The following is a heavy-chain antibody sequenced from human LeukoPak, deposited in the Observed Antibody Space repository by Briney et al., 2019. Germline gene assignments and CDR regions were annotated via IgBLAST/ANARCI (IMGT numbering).Heavy chain of an antibody. J-gene: IGHJ6*04. CDR3: AELGITMIGGV. CDR2: ISSSASTI. V-gene: IGHV3-11*04. D-gene: IGHD3-10*02. CDR1: GFTFSDYY. Sequence: GGSLRLSCAASGFTFSDYYMGWIRQAPGKGLECISYISSSASTIYYADSVKGRFTISRDNAKTSLYLQMNSLRAEDTAVYYCAELGITMIGGVWGKGTTVTISS.